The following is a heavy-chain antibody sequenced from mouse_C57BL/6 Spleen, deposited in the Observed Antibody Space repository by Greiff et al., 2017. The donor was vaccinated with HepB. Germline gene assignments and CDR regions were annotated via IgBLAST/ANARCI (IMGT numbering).Heavy chain of an antibody. Sequence: DVKLQESGPGLVKPSQSLSLTCSVTGYSITSGYYWNWIRQFPGNKLEWMGYISYDGSNNYNPSLKNRISITRDTSKNQFFLKLNSVTTEDTATYYCARYLYYDPYWYFDVWGTGTTVTVSS. CDR2: ISYDGSN. CDR1: GYSITSGYY. J-gene: IGHJ1*03. D-gene: IGHD2-4*01. V-gene: IGHV3-6*01. CDR3: ARYLYYDPYWYFDV.